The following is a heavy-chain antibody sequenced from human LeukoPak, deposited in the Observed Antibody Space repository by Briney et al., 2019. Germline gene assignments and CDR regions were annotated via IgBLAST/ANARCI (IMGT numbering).Heavy chain of an antibody. CDR1: GGSISSYY. D-gene: IGHD6-19*01. CDR3: ARESSGWCYFDY. CDR2: SGNT. V-gene: IGHV4-59*01. Sequence: SETLSLTCTVSGGSISSYYWSWIRQPPGKGLEWIGYSGNTNHNPSLKSRVTISVDTSKNQFSLKLSSVTAADTAVYYCARESSGWCYFDYWGQGTLVSVSS. J-gene: IGHJ4*02.